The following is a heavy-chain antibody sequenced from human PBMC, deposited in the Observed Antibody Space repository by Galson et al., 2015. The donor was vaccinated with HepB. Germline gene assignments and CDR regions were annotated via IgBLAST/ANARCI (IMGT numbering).Heavy chain of an antibody. J-gene: IGHJ6*02. CDR1: GFAVGDYP. D-gene: IGHD3-22*01. CDR2: IRSKTYGGTT. V-gene: IGHV3-49*03. Sequence: SLRLSCAASGFAVGDYPMSWFRQAPGKGLGWIGLIRSKTYGGTTEYAASVRGRSAISRDDSRTIVHLQMNSLKTEDTAVYSCGRVEYYDRSVHSPEGLFYYYGVDVWGQGTTVTVSS. CDR3: GRVEYYDRSVHSPEGLFYYYGVDV.